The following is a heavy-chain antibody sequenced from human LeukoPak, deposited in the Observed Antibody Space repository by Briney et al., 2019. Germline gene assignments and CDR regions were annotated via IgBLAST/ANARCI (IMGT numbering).Heavy chain of an antibody. J-gene: IGHJ4*02. D-gene: IGHD1-14*01. CDR2: INVGNGNT. Sequence: ASVTVSCKASGYTFTRYAIHWVRQAPGQRLEWMGWINVGNGNTQYSQDIQGRVTITRDTSASTAYMELSSLRSDDMAVYYCARSVGTQYFDSWGQGTLVTHSS. CDR3: ARSVGTQYFDS. V-gene: IGHV1-3*03. CDR1: GYTFTRYA.